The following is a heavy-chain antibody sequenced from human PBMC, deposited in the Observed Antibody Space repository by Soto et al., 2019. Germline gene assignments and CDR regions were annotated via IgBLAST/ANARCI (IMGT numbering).Heavy chain of an antibody. V-gene: IGHV1-2*04. J-gene: IGHJ3*01. CDR1: GYTFTGYY. D-gene: IGHD3-22*01. Sequence: GASVKVSCKASGYTFTGYYMHWVRQAPGQGLEWMGWINPNSGGTNYAQTFQGWVTMTRDTSISTAYMELSRLRSDDTAVYYFASSRRYYYDTTGLDAFDVWGQGTMVTVSS. CDR3: ASSRRYYYDTTGLDAFDV. CDR2: INPNSGGT.